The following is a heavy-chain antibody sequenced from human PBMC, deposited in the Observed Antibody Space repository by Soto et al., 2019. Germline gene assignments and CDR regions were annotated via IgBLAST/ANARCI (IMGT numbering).Heavy chain of an antibody. V-gene: IGHV4-39*01. Sequence: SETLSLTCTVSCGAISSSRYYCGWIRQPPGEGVEVVGRIYYSVVPCYNPSLKGRGTISGDPCKNQFSLELSSGTAAEKALYYCSRHHGYDSSGHEGDAFDVWGQGTMVTVSS. J-gene: IGHJ3*01. CDR3: SRHHGYDSSGHEGDAFDV. D-gene: IGHD3-22*01. CDR1: CGAISSSRYY. CDR2: IYYSVVP.